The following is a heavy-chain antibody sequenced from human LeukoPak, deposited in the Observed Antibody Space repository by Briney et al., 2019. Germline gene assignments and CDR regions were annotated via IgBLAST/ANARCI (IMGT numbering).Heavy chain of an antibody. D-gene: IGHD3-22*01. V-gene: IGHV3-21*01. J-gene: IGHJ4*02. CDR2: ISSSSSYI. Sequence: GGSLRLSCAASGFTFSSYSMNWVRQAPGKGLEWVSSISSSSSYIYYADSVKGRFTISRDNAKNSLYLQMNSLRAEDTAVYYCARVRHYYDSSGLDYWGQGTLVTVSS. CDR3: ARVRHYYDSSGLDY. CDR1: GFTFSSYS.